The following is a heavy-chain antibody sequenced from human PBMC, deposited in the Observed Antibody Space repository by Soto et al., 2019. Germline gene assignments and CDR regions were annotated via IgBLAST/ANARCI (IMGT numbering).Heavy chain of an antibody. Sequence: GGSLRLSCAASGFTFSSYWMSWVRQAPGKGLEWAANIKQDGSEKYYVDSVKGRFTISRDNAKNSLYLQMNSLRAEDTAVYYCARDCSGGSCYDGYFDYWGQGTLVTVSS. CDR3: ARDCSGGSCYDGYFDY. D-gene: IGHD2-15*01. CDR1: GFTFSSYW. J-gene: IGHJ4*02. V-gene: IGHV3-7*01. CDR2: IKQDGSEK.